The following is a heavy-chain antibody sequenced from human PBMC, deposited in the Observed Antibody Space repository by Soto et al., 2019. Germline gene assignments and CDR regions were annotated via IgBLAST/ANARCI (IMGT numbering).Heavy chain of an antibody. V-gene: IGHV2-5*02. J-gene: IGHJ4*02. CDR3: AHKGYGDYPLDY. CDR2: IYWADSK. D-gene: IGHD4-17*01. CDR1: GFSLSTSGVG. Sequence: ITLNESGPTLVKPTQTLALTCTFSGFSLSTSGVGVGWIRQPPGKAMEWLAGIYWADSKHYSPSLEIRLTITKDTTKNQVVLTMTNMDPVDTATYYCAHKGYGDYPLDYWGQGTMVTVAS.